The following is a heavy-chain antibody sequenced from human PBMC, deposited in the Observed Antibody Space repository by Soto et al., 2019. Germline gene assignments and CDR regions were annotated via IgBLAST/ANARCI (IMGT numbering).Heavy chain of an antibody. D-gene: IGHD1-20*01. CDR3: ALRYNQASYYYMYV. Sequence: SETLSLTCTVSGGSISSYYWSWIRQPPGKGLEWIGYIYYSGSTNYNPSLKSRVTISVDTSKNQFSLKLSSVTAADTAVYYCALRYNQASYYYMYVWGQGTTVTVS. V-gene: IGHV4-59*01. J-gene: IGHJ6*03. CDR1: GGSISSYY. CDR2: IYYSGST.